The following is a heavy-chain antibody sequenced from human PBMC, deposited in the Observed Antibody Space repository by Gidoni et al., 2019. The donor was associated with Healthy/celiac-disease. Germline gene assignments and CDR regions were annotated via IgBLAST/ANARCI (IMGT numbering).Heavy chain of an antibody. V-gene: IGHV3-30*04. CDR1: GFTFSSYA. CDR2: ISYDGRNK. J-gene: IGHJ6*03. D-gene: IGHD6-6*01. CDR3: ARGGIAAPTYYYYMDV. Sequence: QVQLVESGGGVVQPGRSLRLSCAASGFTFSSYAMHWVRQAPGKGLEWVAVISYDGRNKYYADSVKGRFTISRDNSKNTLYLQMNSLRAEDTAVYYCARGGIAAPTYYYYMDVWGKGTTVTVSS.